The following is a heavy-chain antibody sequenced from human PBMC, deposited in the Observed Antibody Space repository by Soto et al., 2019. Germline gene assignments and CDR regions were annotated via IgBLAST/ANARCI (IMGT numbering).Heavy chain of an antibody. CDR3: ARDEVVVAPAALDYYYYGMDV. D-gene: IGHD2-2*01. CDR2: ITPNSGST. V-gene: IGHV1-2*02. Sequence: ASVKVSCKASGYTFTGYYMHWVRQAPGQGLEWMGWITPNSGSTDYAKKFQGRVTMTRDTPISTAYMELSRLRSDDTAVYYCARDEVVVAPAALDYYYYGMDVWGQGTTVTVSS. CDR1: GYTFTGYY. J-gene: IGHJ6*02.